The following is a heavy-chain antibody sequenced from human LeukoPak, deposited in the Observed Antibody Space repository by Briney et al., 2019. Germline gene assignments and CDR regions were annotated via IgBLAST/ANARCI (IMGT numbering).Heavy chain of an antibody. J-gene: IGHJ4*02. CDR2: IGRSSSTI. Sequence: ARRSLRLSCAASGVTPSRYSMNRVRQAPGQRLGWVSYIGRSSSTIHYADSVKGRFTISRDNAKSSLFLQMNSLRAEDTAVYYCAKDKVPYTVFGPPPDYWGQGTLVTVSS. CDR1: GVTPSRYS. CDR3: AKDKVPYTVFGPPPDY. D-gene: IGHD3-3*01. V-gene: IGHV3-48*04.